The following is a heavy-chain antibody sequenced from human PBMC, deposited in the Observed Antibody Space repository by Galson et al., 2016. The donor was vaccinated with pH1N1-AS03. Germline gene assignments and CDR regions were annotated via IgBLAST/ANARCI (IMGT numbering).Heavy chain of an antibody. Sequence: SVKVSCKASGFTFNSYGINWVRQAPGQGLEWMGWISGYSGNTKSAQKLQGRVTMTTDTSRRTAYMEVRGLRYDDTAVYYCARFLGTYGMDVWGQGTTVTVSS. J-gene: IGHJ6*01. V-gene: IGHV1-18*01. D-gene: IGHD7-27*01. CDR3: ARFLGTYGMDV. CDR1: GFTFNSYG. CDR2: ISGYSGNT.